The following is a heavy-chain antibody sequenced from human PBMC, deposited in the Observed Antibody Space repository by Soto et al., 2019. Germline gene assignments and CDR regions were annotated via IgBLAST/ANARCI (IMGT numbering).Heavy chain of an antibody. CDR1: GFTVSSNY. CDR3: ARATNPPYYYGSGSFYGMDV. J-gene: IGHJ6*02. CDR2: IYSGGST. Sequence: EVQLVESGGGLIQPGGSLRLSCAASGFTVSSNYMSWVRQAPGKGLEWVSVIYSGGSTYYADSVKGRFTIYRDNSKNTLYLQMNSLRAEDTAVYYCARATNPPYYYGSGSFYGMDVWGQGTTVSVSS. V-gene: IGHV3-53*01. D-gene: IGHD3-10*01.